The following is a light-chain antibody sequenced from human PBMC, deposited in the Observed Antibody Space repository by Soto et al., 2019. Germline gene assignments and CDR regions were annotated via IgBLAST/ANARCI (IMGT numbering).Light chain of an antibody. CDR3: QQYGSSKYS. CDR1: QSISRAY. J-gene: IGKJ2*03. V-gene: IGKV3-20*01. Sequence: EIVLTQSPGTLSLSPGETATLSCGASQSISRAYLAWYQQKLGQAPRLLIYATSSRATGVPDRFSGSGSGTEFTRTITRLEHEDFAVYYCQQYGSSKYSFGQGTKLEIK. CDR2: ATS.